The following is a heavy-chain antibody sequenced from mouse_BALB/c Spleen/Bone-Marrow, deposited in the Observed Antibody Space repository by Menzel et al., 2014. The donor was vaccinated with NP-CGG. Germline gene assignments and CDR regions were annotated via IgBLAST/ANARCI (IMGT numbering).Heavy chain of an antibody. V-gene: IGHV2-6-4*01. D-gene: IGHD2-3*01. CDR2: IWGGGGT. CDR3: ARKDGGYYVMDY. J-gene: IGHJ4*01. Sequence: VMLVESGPGLVAPSQNLSITCTVSGFSLXRYNIHWIRQPPGKGLEWLGMIWGGGGTDHNSALKSRLRISKDNSKSQIFLKINSLQIDDTAMYYCARKDGGYYVMDYWGQGTSVTVSS. CDR1: GFSLXRYN.